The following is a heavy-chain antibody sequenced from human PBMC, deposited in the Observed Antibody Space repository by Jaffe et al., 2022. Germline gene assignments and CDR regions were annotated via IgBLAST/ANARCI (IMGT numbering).Heavy chain of an antibody. CDR3: AKGSYCSSTSCFLRLVTPPDY. CDR2: ISWDGGST. V-gene: IGHV3-43D*04. D-gene: IGHD2-2*01. Sequence: EVQLVESGGVVVQPGGSLRLSCAASGFTFDDYAMHWVRQAPGKGLEWVSLISWDGGSTYYADSVKGRFTISRDNSKNSLYLQMNSLRAEDTALYYCAKGSYCSSTSCFLRLVTPPDYWGQGTLVTVSS. J-gene: IGHJ4*02. CDR1: GFTFDDYA.